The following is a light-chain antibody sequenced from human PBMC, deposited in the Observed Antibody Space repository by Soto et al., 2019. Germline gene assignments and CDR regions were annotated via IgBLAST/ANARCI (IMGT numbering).Light chain of an antibody. CDR2: DVS. J-gene: IGLJ2*01. Sequence: QSALTQPRSVSGSPGQSVTISCTGTSSDVGFYNYVSWYQQHPGKAPKLMIYDVSGRPSGVPDRFSGSKSGNTASLNISGLQAEDEAEYYCCSYAGSYTVIFGGGTKVTVL. CDR1: SSDVGFYNY. V-gene: IGLV2-11*01. CDR3: CSYAGSYTVI.